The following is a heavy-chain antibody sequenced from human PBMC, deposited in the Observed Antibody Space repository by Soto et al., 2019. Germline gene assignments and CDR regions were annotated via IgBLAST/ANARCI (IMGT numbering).Heavy chain of an antibody. CDR1: GYTFTGYY. Sequence: QVQLVQSGAEVKKPGASVKVSCKASGYTFTGYYMHWVRQAPGQGLEWMGWINPNSGGTNYAQKFQGWVTMARDTSISTASMELSRLRSNDTAVYYCARGLPKYDYDSSGYYGYWGQGTLVTVAA. J-gene: IGHJ4*02. CDR2: INPNSGGT. D-gene: IGHD3-22*01. CDR3: ARGLPKYDYDSSGYYGY. V-gene: IGHV1-2*04.